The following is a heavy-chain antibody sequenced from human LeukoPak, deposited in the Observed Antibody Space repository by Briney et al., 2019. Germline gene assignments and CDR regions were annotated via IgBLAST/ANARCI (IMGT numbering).Heavy chain of an antibody. V-gene: IGHV1-46*01. Sequence: ASVKVSCKASGYTFTNYYIHWVRQAPGQGLECMGIINPSGGSTNYAQKFQGRVTITADESTSTAYMELSSLRSEDTAVYYCARGWVETSSWEEYFDYWGQGTLVTVSS. CDR3: ARGWVETSSWEEYFDY. J-gene: IGHJ4*02. CDR2: INPSGGST. CDR1: GYTFTNYY. D-gene: IGHD6-13*01.